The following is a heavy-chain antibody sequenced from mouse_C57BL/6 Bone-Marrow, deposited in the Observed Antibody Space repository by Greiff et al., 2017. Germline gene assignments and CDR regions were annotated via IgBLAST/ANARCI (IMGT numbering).Heavy chain of an antibody. V-gene: IGHV1-78*01. D-gene: IGHD2-3*01. J-gene: IGHJ3*01. Sequence: SDAELVKPGASVKISCKVSGYTFTDHTIHWMKQRPEQGLEWIGYIYPRDGSTKYNEKFKGKATLTADKSSSTAYMQLNSLTSEDSAVYFCARPGNGYYETDAFAYWGQGTLVTVSA. CDR1: GYTFTDHT. CDR2: IYPRDGST. CDR3: ARPGNGYYETDAFAY.